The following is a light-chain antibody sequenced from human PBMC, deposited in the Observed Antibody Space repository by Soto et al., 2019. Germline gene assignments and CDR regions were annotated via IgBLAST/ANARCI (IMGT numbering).Light chain of an antibody. CDR3: CSYAGSSTFAYV. J-gene: IGLJ1*01. CDR1: SSDVGSYNL. CDR2: EVS. V-gene: IGLV2-23*02. Sequence: QSVLTQPASVSGSPGQSITISCTGTSSDVGSYNLVSWYQQHPGKAPKLMIYEVSKRPSGVSNRFSGSKSDNTASLTISGLQAEDEADYYCCSYAGSSTFAYVFGTGTKLTVL.